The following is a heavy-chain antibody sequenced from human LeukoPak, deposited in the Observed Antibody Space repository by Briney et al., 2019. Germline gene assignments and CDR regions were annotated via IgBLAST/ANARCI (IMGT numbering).Heavy chain of an antibody. J-gene: IGHJ4*02. V-gene: IGHV3-48*02. D-gene: IGHD5-12*01. Sequence: GGSLRLSCAASGFTFSSYSMAWVRQAPGKGLEWVSYISSSSSTIYHADSVKGRFTISRDNAKNSLYLQMTSLRDEDTAVYYCARDVGYDLGYWGQGTLVTVSS. CDR2: ISSSSSTI. CDR1: GFTFSSYS. CDR3: ARDVGYDLGY.